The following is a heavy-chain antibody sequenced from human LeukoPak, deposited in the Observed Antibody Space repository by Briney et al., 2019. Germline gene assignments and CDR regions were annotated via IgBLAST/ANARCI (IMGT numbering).Heavy chain of an antibody. CDR3: ARVVVVAARGRYNWFDP. CDR2: IKQDGSEK. J-gene: IGHJ5*02. V-gene: IGHV3-7*01. Sequence: PGGSLRLSCAATGFTFTNYDMNWVRQAPGKGLEWVANIKQDGSEKYYVDSVKGRFTISRDNAKNSLYLQMNSLRAEDTAVYYCARVVVVAARGRYNWFDPWGQGTLVTVSS. CDR1: GFTFTNYD. D-gene: IGHD2-15*01.